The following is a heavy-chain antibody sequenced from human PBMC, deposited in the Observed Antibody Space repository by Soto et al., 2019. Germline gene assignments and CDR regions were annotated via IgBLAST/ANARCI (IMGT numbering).Heavy chain of an antibody. CDR2: MYYSGRT. V-gene: IGHV4-30-4*01. J-gene: IGHJ6*02. D-gene: IGHD3-16*01. CDR3: ARGGYYYNGLDV. Sequence: PSETVSLTCTVSGGCISSGDFHWTWIRQPPGKGLERIGYMYYSGRTYYNPSLKSRLTISVDTSKNQFSLNLNSVTAADTAVYYCARGGYYYNGLDVWGQGTTVTVSS. CDR1: GGCISSGDFH.